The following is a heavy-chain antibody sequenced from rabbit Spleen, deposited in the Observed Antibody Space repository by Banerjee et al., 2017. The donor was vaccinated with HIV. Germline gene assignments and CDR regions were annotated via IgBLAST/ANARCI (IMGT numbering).Heavy chain of an antibody. CDR1: GVSFTSDCY. V-gene: IGHV1S40*01. CDR2: IDTGSSGFT. J-gene: IGHJ4*01. D-gene: IGHD1-1*01. Sequence: QSLEESGGDLVKPGASLTLTCTASGVSFTSDCYMCWVRQAPGKGLEWIACIDTGSSGFTYFASWAKGRFTISKTSSTTVTLQVTRLTVADTATYFCVRHVGGSGYFYFNLWGPGTLVTVS. CDR3: VRHVGGSGYFYFNL.